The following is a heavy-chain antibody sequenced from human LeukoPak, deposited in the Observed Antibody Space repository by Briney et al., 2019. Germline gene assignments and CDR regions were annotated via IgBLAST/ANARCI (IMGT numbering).Heavy chain of an antibody. D-gene: IGHD5/OR15-5a*01. Sequence: KPGGSLRLSCAGSGFVFSDFYINWIRHSPGKGLEWLAYISPDGSYTTYEDSVKGRFVISRDNAKNSVSLQMNSLRVEDTAVYFCASDQVSGVLDYWGQGARVTVS. CDR2: ISPDGSYT. V-gene: IGHV3-11*05. CDR3: ASDQVSGVLDY. J-gene: IGHJ4*02. CDR1: GFVFSDFY.